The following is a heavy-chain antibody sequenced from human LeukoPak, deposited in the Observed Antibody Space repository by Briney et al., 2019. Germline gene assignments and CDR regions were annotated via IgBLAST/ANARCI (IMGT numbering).Heavy chain of an antibody. CDR3: TTVLGATRSAG. CDR2: IRSKTDGGTT. CDR1: GFTVSDAW. J-gene: IGHJ4*02. Sequence: GGSLRLSCAASGFTVSDAWMSWVRQAPGKGLEWVGRIRSKTDGGTTNYAAPVEGRFTISIDDSESTLYLQMDSLKVEDTAMYYCTTVLGATRSAGWGQGTLATVSS. V-gene: IGHV3-15*01. D-gene: IGHD1-26*01.